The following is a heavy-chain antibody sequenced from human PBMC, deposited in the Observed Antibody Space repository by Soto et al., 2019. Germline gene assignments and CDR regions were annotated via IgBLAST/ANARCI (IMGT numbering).Heavy chain of an antibody. V-gene: IGHV4-59*01. CDR3: ARVIHYYDSSGSYDWYFDY. CDR1: GGSISIYY. J-gene: IGHJ4*01. CDR2: IYYSGST. D-gene: IGHD3-22*01. Sequence: PSETLSLTCTVSGGSISIYYWTLIRQPPGKGLEWIGHIYYSGSTSYNPSLKSRVSISVNTSKKGFSLKLSSVNAADTAVYYCARVIHYYDSSGSYDWYFDYWGHGSLVTVSS.